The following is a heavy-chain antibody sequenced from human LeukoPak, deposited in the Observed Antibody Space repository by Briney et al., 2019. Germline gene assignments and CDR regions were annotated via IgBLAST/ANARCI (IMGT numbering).Heavy chain of an antibody. CDR1: GYTFTGYY. D-gene: IGHD5-18*01. V-gene: IGHV1-2*06. J-gene: IGHJ4*02. CDR3: ARDLDTAMVHPPLGY. CDR2: INLNSGGT. Sequence: GASVKVSFKASGYTFTGYYMHWVRQAPGQGLEWMGRINLNSGGTNYAQKFQGRVTMTRDTSISTAYMELSRLRSDDTAVYYCARDLDTAMVHPPLGYWGQGTLVTVSS.